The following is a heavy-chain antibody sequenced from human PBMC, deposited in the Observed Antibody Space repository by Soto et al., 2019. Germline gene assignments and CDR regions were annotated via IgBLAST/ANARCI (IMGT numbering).Heavy chain of an antibody. Sequence: ASVKVSCKASGYTFTSYYMHWVRQAPGQGLEWMGIINPSGGSTSYAQKFQGRVTMTRDTSTSTVYMELSSLRSEDTAVYYCARDGWLQSQTDYYYGMDVWGQGTTVTVSS. J-gene: IGHJ6*02. V-gene: IGHV1-46*01. CDR2: INPSGGST. CDR3: ARDGWLQSQTDYYYGMDV. D-gene: IGHD5-12*01. CDR1: GYTFTSYY.